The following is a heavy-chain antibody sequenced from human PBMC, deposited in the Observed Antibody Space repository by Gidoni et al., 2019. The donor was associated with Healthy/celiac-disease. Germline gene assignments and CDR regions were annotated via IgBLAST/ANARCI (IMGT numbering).Heavy chain of an antibody. V-gene: IGHV3-21*01. Sequence: EVQLVESGGGLVKPGGSLRLSCAASGFTFSSYSMNWVRQAPGKGLEWVSSISSRSSYIYYADSVKGRFTISRDNAKNSLYLQMNSLRAEDTAVYYCARDFPMDTAMGDDAFDIWGQGTMVTVSS. CDR2: ISSRSSYI. CDR1: GFTFSSYS. J-gene: IGHJ3*02. CDR3: ARDFPMDTAMGDDAFDI. D-gene: IGHD5-18*01.